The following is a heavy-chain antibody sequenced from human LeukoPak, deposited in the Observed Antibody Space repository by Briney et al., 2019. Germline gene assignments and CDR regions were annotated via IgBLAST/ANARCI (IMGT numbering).Heavy chain of an antibody. J-gene: IGHJ4*02. Sequence: SETLSLTCTVSGYSISSGYYWGWIRQPPGKGLEWIGSIYHSGSTYYNPSLKSRVTISVDTSKNQFSLKLSSVTAADTAVYYCARSSRGPKNFDYWGQGTLVTVSS. CDR2: IYHSGST. D-gene: IGHD6-13*01. CDR3: ARSSRGPKNFDY. CDR1: GYSISSGYY. V-gene: IGHV4-38-2*02.